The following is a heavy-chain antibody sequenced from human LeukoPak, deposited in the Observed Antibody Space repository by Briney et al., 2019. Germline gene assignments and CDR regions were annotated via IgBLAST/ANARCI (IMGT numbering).Heavy chain of an antibody. CDR2: FFSSGNT. CDR1: GGSFTSFY. CDR3: ARSSGIYGHDY. Sequence: PSETLSLTCTVSGGSFTSFYWSWIRQPAGKGLEWIGRFFSSGNTNYNPSFKSRATISVDKSKNQFSLKLTSVTAADTAVYCCARSSGIYGHDYWGQGTLVSVSS. V-gene: IGHV4-4*07. J-gene: IGHJ4*02. D-gene: IGHD3-10*01.